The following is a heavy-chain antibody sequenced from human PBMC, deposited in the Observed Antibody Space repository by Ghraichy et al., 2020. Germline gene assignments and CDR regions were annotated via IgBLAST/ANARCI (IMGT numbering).Heavy chain of an antibody. CDR2: ISSSSSTI. J-gene: IGHJ4*02. V-gene: IGHV3-48*02. CDR3: ARGSSGYDSYYFDY. Sequence: GGSLRLSCAASGFTFSSYSMNWVRQAPGKGLEWVSYISSSSSTIYYADSVKGRFTISRDNAKNSLYLQMNSLRDEDTAVYYCARGSSGYDSYYFDYWGQGTLVTVSS. D-gene: IGHD5-12*01. CDR1: GFTFSSYS.